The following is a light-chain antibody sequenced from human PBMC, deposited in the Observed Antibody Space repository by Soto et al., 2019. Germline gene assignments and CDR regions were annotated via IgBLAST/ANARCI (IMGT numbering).Light chain of an antibody. Sequence: IRMTQSPSTQSASIGDRVTITCRASQSIGNWLAWYQQKPGRAPKFLMYEASSLESGVPSRFSGSGSGTEFTLTISGLQPDDFATYYCQQYKSYPWTFGQGIKVEIK. CDR3: QQYKSYPWT. CDR1: QSIGNW. J-gene: IGKJ1*01. V-gene: IGKV1-5*03. CDR2: EAS.